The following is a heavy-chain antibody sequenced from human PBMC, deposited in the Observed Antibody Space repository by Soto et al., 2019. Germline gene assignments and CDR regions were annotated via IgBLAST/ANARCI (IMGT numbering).Heavy chain of an antibody. CDR3: ARGPRGLYHHDY. Sequence: EVQLVESGGGLVQPGGSLRLSCAASGFTFRGDWMHWVRQAAGKGLVWVSRINMDGSSTNYADSVKGRFTISRDNAKNTLYLQMNSLRVGDTAVYYCARGPRGLYHHDYWGQGALVTVS. J-gene: IGHJ4*02. D-gene: IGHD2-2*01. V-gene: IGHV3-74*01. CDR1: GFTFRGDW. CDR2: INMDGSST.